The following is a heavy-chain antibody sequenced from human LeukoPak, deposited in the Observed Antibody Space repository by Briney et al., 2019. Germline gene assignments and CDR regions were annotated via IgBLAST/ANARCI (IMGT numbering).Heavy chain of an antibody. CDR3: ARAEWLAPEYFQH. CDR2: IYYSGST. V-gene: IGHV4-59*01. D-gene: IGHD6-19*01. CDR1: GGSISSYY. Sequence: SETLSLTCTVSGGSISSYYWSWIRQPPGKGLEWIGYIYYSGSTNYNPSLKSRVTISVDTSKNQFSLKLSSVTAADTAVYYCARAEWLAPEYFQHWGQGTLVTVSS. J-gene: IGHJ1*01.